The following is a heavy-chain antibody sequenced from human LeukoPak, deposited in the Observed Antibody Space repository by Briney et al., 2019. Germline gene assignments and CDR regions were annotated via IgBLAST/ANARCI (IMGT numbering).Heavy chain of an antibody. CDR3: ARDLAATHYYDSSTSSDY. J-gene: IGHJ4*02. CDR1: GYTFTTFG. CDR2: IRDYNGNT. Sequence: ASVKVSCKASGYTFTTFGISWVRQAPGQGLEWMGWIRDYNGNTNYAQKFQARVTMTSDTSTSTAYMELRSLRSDDTAVYYCARDLAATHYYDSSTSSDYWGQGTLVTVSS. V-gene: IGHV1-18*01. D-gene: IGHD3-22*01.